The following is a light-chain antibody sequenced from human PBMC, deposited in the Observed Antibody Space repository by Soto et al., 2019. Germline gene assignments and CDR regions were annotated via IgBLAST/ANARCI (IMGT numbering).Light chain of an antibody. Sequence: QSVLTQPPSVSEAPRQRVTISCSGSSFNIGDNAVSWYQQLPGKAPKLLIYYDDLLPSGVSDRFSGSKSGTSASLAISGLQSEDEADYYCAAWDDSLNGWVFGGGTKLIVL. J-gene: IGLJ3*02. CDR3: AAWDDSLNGWV. CDR2: YDD. CDR1: SFNIGDNA. V-gene: IGLV1-36*01.